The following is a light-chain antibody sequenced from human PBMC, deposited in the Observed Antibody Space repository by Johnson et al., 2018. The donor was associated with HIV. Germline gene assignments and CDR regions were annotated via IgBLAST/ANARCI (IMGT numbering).Light chain of an antibody. CDR3: GTWDSSLSAHV. J-gene: IGLJ1*01. CDR2: DNN. CDR1: SSNIGNNY. V-gene: IGLV1-51*01. Sequence: QSVLTQPPSVSAAPGQKVTISCSGSSSNIGNNYVSWYQQLPGTAPKLLIYDNNKRPSGIPDRFSGSKSGTSATLGIAGLQTGDEADYYCGTWDSSLSAHVYGNGTKGTVL.